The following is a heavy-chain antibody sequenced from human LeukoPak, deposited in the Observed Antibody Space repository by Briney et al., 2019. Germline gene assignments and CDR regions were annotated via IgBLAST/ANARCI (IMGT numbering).Heavy chain of an antibody. Sequence: GGSLRLXCAASGFTFSSYEMNWVRQAPGKGLEWVSYISTSGSTIYYADSVKGRFTISRDNAKNSLYLQMNSLRAEDTAVYYCARDPDGTGPSDYFDYWGQRTLVTVSS. CDR3: ARDPDGTGPSDYFDY. V-gene: IGHV3-48*03. CDR2: ISTSGSTI. D-gene: IGHD1-1*01. J-gene: IGHJ4*02. CDR1: GFTFSSYE.